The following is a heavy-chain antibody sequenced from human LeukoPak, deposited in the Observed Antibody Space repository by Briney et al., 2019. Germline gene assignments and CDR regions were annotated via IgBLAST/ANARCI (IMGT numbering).Heavy chain of an antibody. D-gene: IGHD4-23*01. CDR1: GFTFRSYE. V-gene: IGHV3-48*03. Sequence: GGSLRLSCAASGFTFRSYEVNGVRQAPGKGLEWVSHISSSGSTIYYTDSVKGRFTISRDNSKNLLYLQMNSLRAEDTAIYYCARTVARIGYWGQGTLVTVSS. CDR3: ARTVARIGY. CDR2: ISSSGSTI. J-gene: IGHJ4*02.